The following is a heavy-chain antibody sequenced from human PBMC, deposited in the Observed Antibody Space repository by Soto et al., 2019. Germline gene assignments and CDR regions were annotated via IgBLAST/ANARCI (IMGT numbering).Heavy chain of an antibody. CDR3: ARESYYYDSSGYYWDY. V-gene: IGHV1-69*02. D-gene: IGHD3-22*01. CDR2: IIPFLGIA. J-gene: IGHJ4*02. Sequence: QVQLVQSGAEVKKPGSSVKVSCKASGGTFSSYTISWVRQAPGQGIEWLGRIIPFLGIANYAQKFQGRVTITADKATRTAYMELSSLRSEDTAVYSFARESYYYDSSGYYWDYWGQGTLVTVSS. CDR1: GGTFSSYT.